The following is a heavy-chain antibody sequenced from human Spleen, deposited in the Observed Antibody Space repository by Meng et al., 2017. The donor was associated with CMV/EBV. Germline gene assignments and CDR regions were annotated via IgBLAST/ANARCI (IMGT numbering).Heavy chain of an antibody. V-gene: IGHV4-39*07. Sequence: QVQLQESGPGLVKPSQTLSLTCTVSCGSISSSSYYWGWIRQPPGKGLEWIGSIYYSGSTYYNPSLKSRVTISVDTSKNQFSLKLSSVTAADTAVYYCARVAGTHPDYWGQGTLVTVSS. CDR1: CGSISSSSYY. D-gene: IGHD6-19*01. CDR3: ARVAGTHPDY. J-gene: IGHJ4*02. CDR2: IYYSGST.